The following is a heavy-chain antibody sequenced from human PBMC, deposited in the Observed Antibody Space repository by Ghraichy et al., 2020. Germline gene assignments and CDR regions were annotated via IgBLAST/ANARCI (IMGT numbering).Heavy chain of an antibody. V-gene: IGHV3-7*01. CDR3: ARVTRFLEWLLGGTGYFDY. Sequence: GGSLRLSCAASGFTFSSYWMSWVRQAPGKGLEWVANIKQDGSEKYYVDSVKGRFTISRDNAKNSLYLQMNSLRAEDTAVYYCARVTRFLEWLLGGTGYFDYWGQGTLVTVSS. D-gene: IGHD3-3*01. J-gene: IGHJ4*02. CDR2: IKQDGSEK. CDR1: GFTFSSYW.